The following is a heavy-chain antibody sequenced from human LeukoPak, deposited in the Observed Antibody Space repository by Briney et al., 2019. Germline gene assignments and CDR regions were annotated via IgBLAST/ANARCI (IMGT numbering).Heavy chain of an antibody. V-gene: IGHV4-39*01. CDR3: VRHRGPTGPDY. J-gene: IGHJ4*02. CDR1: GGSTSSSSDF. CDR2: IYYSGST. Sequence: PSETLSLTCTVSGGSTSSSSDFWGWIRRPPGKGLEWIGSIYYSGSTYYNPSLKSRVTISVDTSKNQFSLKLTSVTAADTAVYYCVRHRGPTGPDYWGQGTLVTVSS. D-gene: IGHD3-10*01.